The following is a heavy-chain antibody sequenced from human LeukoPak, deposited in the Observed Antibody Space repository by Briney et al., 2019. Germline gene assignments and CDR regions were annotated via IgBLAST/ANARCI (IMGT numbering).Heavy chain of an antibody. V-gene: IGHV4-34*01. CDR3: AAGSGEFDS. CDR2: INHSGST. D-gene: IGHD3-3*01. Sequence: PSETLSLTCAVYGGSFSGYYWSWIRQPPGKGLEWIGEINHSGSTNYNPSLKSRVTISVDTPKNQFSLKLSSVTAADTAVYYCAAGSGEFDSWGQGTLVTVSS. CDR1: GGSFSGYY. J-gene: IGHJ4*02.